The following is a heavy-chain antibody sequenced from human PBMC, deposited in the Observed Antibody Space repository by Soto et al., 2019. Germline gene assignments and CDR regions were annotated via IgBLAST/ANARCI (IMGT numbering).Heavy chain of an antibody. J-gene: IGHJ4*02. CDR3: ARVEYSAYPRI. Sequence: SETLSLTCTVSGGSISSYYWSWIRQSPGKRLEWIGYIYFSGSTNYNPSLKSRVTISGDTSKNQFSLKLTSVTAADTAVYYCARVEYSAYPRIRGQGTLVTVSS. CDR2: IYFSGST. D-gene: IGHD5-12*01. CDR1: GGSISSYY. V-gene: IGHV4-59*01.